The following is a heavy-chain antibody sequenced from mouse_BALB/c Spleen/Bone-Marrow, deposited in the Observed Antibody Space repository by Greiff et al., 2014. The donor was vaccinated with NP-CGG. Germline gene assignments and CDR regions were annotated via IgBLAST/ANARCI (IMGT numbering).Heavy chain of an antibody. CDR2: ILPGSGST. CDR3: ARRVTTANY. D-gene: IGHD1-2*01. V-gene: IGHV1-9*01. J-gene: IGHJ2*01. CDR1: GYTSSSYW. Sequence: VKLMESGAELMKPGASVKISCKATGYTSSSYWIEWVKQRPGHGLEWIGEILPGSGSTNYNEKFKGKATFTADTSSNTAYMQLSSLTSEDSAVYYCARRVTTANYWGQGTTLTVSS.